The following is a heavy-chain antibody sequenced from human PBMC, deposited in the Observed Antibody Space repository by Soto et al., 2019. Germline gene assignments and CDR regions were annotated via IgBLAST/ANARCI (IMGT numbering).Heavy chain of an antibody. D-gene: IGHD1-26*01. CDR2: IRGSGDST. J-gene: IGHJ4*02. V-gene: IGHV3-23*01. CDR3: AKDTGDASNTFAL. CDR1: EFTFSRYA. Sequence: EVRLSESGGGLVQPGGSLRLSCAASEFTFSRYAMIWVRQAPGKGLEWVSTIRGSGDSTFYADSVKGRFTVSRDNSENTLYLQMNSLRAEDTAFYYCAKDTGDASNTFALWGQGTLVTVSS.